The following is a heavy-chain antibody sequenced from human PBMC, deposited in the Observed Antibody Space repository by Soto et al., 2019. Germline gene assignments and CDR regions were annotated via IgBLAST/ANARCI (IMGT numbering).Heavy chain of an antibody. CDR1: GGSISSGGYY. D-gene: IGHD6-19*01. CDR2: IYYSGST. Sequence: QVQLQESGPGLVKPSQTLSLTCTVSGGSISSGGYYWSWIRQHPGKGLEWIGYIYYSGSTYYNPSLKGRVTISVDTSKNQFSLKLSSVTAADTAVYYCAREAGTQRSAYYYGMDVWGQGTTVTVSS. V-gene: IGHV4-31*03. J-gene: IGHJ6*02. CDR3: AREAGTQRSAYYYGMDV.